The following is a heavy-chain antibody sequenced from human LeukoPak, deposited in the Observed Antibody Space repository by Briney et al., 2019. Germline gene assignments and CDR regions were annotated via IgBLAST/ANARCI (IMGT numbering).Heavy chain of an antibody. J-gene: IGHJ4*02. CDR1: GFTFDDYA. CDR3: ARDRENYYGSGAIDY. Sequence: GGSLRLSCAASGFTFDDYAMHWVRQAPGKGLEWVSGISWNSGTIGYADSVKGRFTISRDNAKNSLYLQMNSLRPEDTAVYYCARDRENYYGSGAIDYWGQGTLVTVSS. V-gene: IGHV3-9*01. D-gene: IGHD3-10*01. CDR2: ISWNSGTI.